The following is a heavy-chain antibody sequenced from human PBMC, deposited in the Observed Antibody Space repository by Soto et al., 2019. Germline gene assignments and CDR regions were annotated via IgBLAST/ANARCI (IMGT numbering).Heavy chain of an antibody. D-gene: IGHD3-10*01. CDR3: ARENYGSGSSQRIFDY. V-gene: IGHV4-31*03. J-gene: IGHJ4*02. CDR1: GGSISSGGYY. Sequence: QVQLQESGPGLVKPSQILSLTCTVSGGSISSGGYYWSWIRQHPGKGLEWIGYIYYSGSTYYNPSLKSRVTISVDPSKNHFSLKLSSVTAADTAVYYCARENYGSGSSQRIFDYWGQGTLVTVSS. CDR2: IYYSGST.